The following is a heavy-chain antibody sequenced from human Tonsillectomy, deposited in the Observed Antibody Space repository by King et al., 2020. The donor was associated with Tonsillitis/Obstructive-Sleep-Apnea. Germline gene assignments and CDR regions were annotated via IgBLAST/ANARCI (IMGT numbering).Heavy chain of an antibody. CDR2: ISSSSSYI. V-gene: IGHV3-21*01. CDR1: GFTFSSYS. J-gene: IGHJ3*02. D-gene: IGHD4-17*01. CDR3: ARDRTSHGDHDAFDI. Sequence: VQLVESGGGLVKPGGSLRLSCAASGFTFSSYSMNWVRQAPGKGLEWVSSISSSSSYIYYADSVKGRFTISRDNAKNSLYLLMNSLRAEDTAVYYCARDRTSHGDHDAFDIWGQGTMVTVSS.